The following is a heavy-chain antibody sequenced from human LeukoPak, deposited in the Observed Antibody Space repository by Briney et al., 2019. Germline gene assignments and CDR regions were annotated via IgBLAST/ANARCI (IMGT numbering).Heavy chain of an antibody. CDR3: ARGPPNWGYDY. CDR2: MSPNSGDT. Sequence: ASVKVSCKASGYTFTIYDFNWVRQATGQRPEWMGWMSPNSGDTGYSQKFQDRVTMTRNTSISTAYMELSSLRSDDTAVYYCARGPPNWGYDYWGPGTLVTVSS. J-gene: IGHJ4*02. V-gene: IGHV1-8*01. CDR1: GYTFTIYD. D-gene: IGHD7-27*01.